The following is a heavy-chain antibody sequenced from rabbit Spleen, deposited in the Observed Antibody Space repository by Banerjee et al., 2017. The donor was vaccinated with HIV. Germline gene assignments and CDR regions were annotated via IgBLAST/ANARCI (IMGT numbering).Heavy chain of an antibody. J-gene: IGHJ4*01. Sequence: QEQLVESGGGLVRPEGSLKLSCKASGFSFSNKAVMCWVRQAPGKGLEWIACINAVTGKAVYASWAKGRFTFSKTSSTTVTLQMTSLTAADTATYFCARDLDGVIGWTFGWWGPGTLVTVS. CDR1: GFSFSNKAV. D-gene: IGHD1-1*01. CDR2: INAVTGKA. V-gene: IGHV1S45*01. CDR3: ARDLDGVIGWTFGW.